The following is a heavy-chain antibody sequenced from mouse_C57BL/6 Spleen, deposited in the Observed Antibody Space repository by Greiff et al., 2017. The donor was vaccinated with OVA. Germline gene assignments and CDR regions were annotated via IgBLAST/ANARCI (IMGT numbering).Heavy chain of an antibody. D-gene: IGHD2-5*01. V-gene: IGHV6-3*01. CDR2: IRLKSDNYAT. CDR3: TAAYYSNSYAMDY. CDR1: GFTFSNYW. J-gene: IGHJ4*01. Sequence: EVQLQESGGGLVQPGGSMKLSCVASGFTFSNYWMNWVRQSPEKGLEWVAQIRLKSDNYATHYAESVKGRFTISRDDSKSSVYLQMNNLRAEDTGIYYCTAAYYSNSYAMDYWGQGTSVTVSS.